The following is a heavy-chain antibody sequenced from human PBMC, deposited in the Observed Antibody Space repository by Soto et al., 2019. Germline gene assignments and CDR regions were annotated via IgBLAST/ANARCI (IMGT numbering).Heavy chain of an antibody. V-gene: IGHV3-30*18. J-gene: IGHJ6*02. D-gene: IGHD1-26*01. Sequence: QVQLVESGGGVVQPGRSLRLSCAASGFTFSSYGMHWVRQAPGKGLEWVAVISYDGSNKYYADSVKGRFTISRDNSKNTLYLQMNSLRAEGTAVYYCAKDVVVGATPGLGDYYYYYGMDVWGQGTTVTVSS. CDR3: AKDVVVGATPGLGDYYYYYGMDV. CDR1: GFTFSSYG. CDR2: ISYDGSNK.